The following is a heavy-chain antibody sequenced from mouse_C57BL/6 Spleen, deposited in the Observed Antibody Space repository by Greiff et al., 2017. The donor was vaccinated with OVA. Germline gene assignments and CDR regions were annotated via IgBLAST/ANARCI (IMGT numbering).Heavy chain of an antibody. Sequence: DVQLQESGPGLVKPSQSLSLTCSVTGYSITSGYYWNWIRQFPGNKLEWMGYISYDGSNNYNPSLKNRSSITRDTSKNQFFLKLNSVTTEDTATYYCARERYFDAWGTGTTVTVSS. V-gene: IGHV3-6*01. CDR3: ARERYFDA. J-gene: IGHJ1*03. CDR1: GYSITSGYY. CDR2: ISYDGSN.